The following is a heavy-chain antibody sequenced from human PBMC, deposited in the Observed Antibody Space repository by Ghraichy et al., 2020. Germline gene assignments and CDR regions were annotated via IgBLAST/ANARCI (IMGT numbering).Heavy chain of an antibody. CDR2: IYHSGST. CDR1: GGSISSGGYS. CDR3: ARDGRPYGSGGFDP. V-gene: IGHV4-30-2*01. D-gene: IGHD3-10*01. Sequence: SETLSLTCAVSGGSISSGGYSWSWIRQPPGKGLEWIGYIYHSGSTYYNPSLKSRVTISVDRSKNQFSLKVSSVTAADTAVYYCARDGRPYGSGGFDPWGQGTLVTVSS. J-gene: IGHJ5*02.